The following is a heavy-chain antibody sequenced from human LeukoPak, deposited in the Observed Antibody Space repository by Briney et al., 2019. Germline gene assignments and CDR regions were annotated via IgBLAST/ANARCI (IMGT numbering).Heavy chain of an antibody. Sequence: ASVKVSCKASGYTFTSYDINWVRQATGQGLEWMGWMNPNSGNTGYAQKFQGRVTMTRNTSISTAYMELRSLRSDDTAVYYCARDQYDILTGYLTPFDYWGQGTLVTVSS. V-gene: IGHV1-8*01. D-gene: IGHD3-9*01. CDR1: GYTFTSYD. CDR2: MNPNSGNT. J-gene: IGHJ4*02. CDR3: ARDQYDILTGYLTPFDY.